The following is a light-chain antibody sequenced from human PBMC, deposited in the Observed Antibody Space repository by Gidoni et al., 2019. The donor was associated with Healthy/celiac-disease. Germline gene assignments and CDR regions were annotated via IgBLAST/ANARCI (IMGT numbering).Light chain of an antibody. CDR3: QQFNSYPIT. J-gene: IGKJ5*01. CDR2: DAS. CDR1: QGISSA. Sequence: AIQLTQSPSSLSASVGDRVTITCRASQGISSALAWYQQKPGNAPKLLTYDASSLESGVPSRFSGSGSGTDFTLTISSLQPEDFATYYCQQFNSYPITFGQGTRLEIK. V-gene: IGKV1-13*02.